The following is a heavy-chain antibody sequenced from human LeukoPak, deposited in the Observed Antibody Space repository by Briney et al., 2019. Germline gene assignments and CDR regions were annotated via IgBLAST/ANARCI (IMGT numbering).Heavy chain of an antibody. CDR1: GYTFTSYY. D-gene: IGHD3-10*01. CDR2: INPSGGST. Sequence: ASVTVSCKASGYTFTSYYMHWVRQAPGQGLEWIGIINPSGGSTSYAQKFQGRVTMTRDMSTSTVYMELSSLRSEDTAVYYCARGRITMVRGVIPFDYWGQGTLVTVSS. J-gene: IGHJ4*02. CDR3: ARGRITMVRGVIPFDY. V-gene: IGHV1-46*01.